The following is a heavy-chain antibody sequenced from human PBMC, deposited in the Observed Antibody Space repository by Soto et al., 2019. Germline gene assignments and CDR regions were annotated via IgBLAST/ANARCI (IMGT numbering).Heavy chain of an antibody. V-gene: IGHV4-59*01. CDR3: ARSRVRYFDWFLSPSYMDV. Sequence: PSETLSLTCTVSGGSISSYYWSWIRQPPGKGLEWIGYIYYSGSTNYNPSLKSRVTISVDTSKNQFSLKLSSVTAADTAVYYCARSRVRYFDWFLSPSYMDVWGKGTTVTVSS. CDR2: IYYSGST. CDR1: GGSISSYY. J-gene: IGHJ6*03. D-gene: IGHD3-9*01.